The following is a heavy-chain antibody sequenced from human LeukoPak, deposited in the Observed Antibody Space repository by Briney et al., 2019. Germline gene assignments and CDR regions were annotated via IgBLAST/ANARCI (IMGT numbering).Heavy chain of an antibody. V-gene: IGHV4-4*07. J-gene: IGHJ5*02. CDR3: SRDFLSESINWFDP. CDR2: IHSGGST. Sequence: SETLSLTCTVSGGSIRNYHWSWIRQPAGKGLEWIGRIHSGGSTKYNPSLMSRVTISVDTSKNRFSLILTSVTAADTAVYYCSRDFLSESINWFDPWGQGTAVTVSS. D-gene: IGHD2-21*01. CDR1: GGSIRNYH.